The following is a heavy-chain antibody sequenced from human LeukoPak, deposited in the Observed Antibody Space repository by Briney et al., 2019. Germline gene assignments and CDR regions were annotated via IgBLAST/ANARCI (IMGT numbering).Heavy chain of an antibody. J-gene: IGHJ4*02. V-gene: IGHV4-59*08. CDR2: IYYSGST. CDR1: GDSISNYF. Sequence: SETLSLTCTVSGDSISNYFWSRIRQPPGKELEYIGYIYYSGSTNYNPSLKSRVTISADTSKNQLSLKLNSVTAADTAVYYCARHVPYDSSDYTLTYWGQGTLVTVSS. CDR3: ARHVPYDSSDYTLTY. D-gene: IGHD3-22*01.